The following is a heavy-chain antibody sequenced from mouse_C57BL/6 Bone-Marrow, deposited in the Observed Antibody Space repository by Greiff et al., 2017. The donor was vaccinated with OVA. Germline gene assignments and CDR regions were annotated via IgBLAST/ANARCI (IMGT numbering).Heavy chain of an antibody. CDR2: IDPEAGET. J-gene: IGHJ2*01. CDR3: ARDYGSSYGYYFDY. CDR1: GFNIKDYY. D-gene: IGHD1-1*01. V-gene: IGHV14-2*01. Sequence: EVQLQESGAELVKPGASVKLSCTASGFNIKDYYMHWVKQRTEQGLEWIGRIDPEAGETKYAPKFPGKATITADTSSNTAYLHLSSLTSEDTAVYYCARDYGSSYGYYFDYWGQGTTLTVSS.